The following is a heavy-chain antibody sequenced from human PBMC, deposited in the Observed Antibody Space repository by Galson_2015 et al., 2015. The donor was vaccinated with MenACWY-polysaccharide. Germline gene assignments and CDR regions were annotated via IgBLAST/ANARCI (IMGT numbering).Heavy chain of an antibody. V-gene: IGHV1-8*01. CDR3: AREVYYDSSGYPNDAFDI. CDR1: GYTFTSYD. CDR2: MNPNSGNT. Sequence: SVKVSCKASGYTFTSYDINWVRQATGQGLEWMGWMNPNSGNTGYAQKFQGRVTMTRNTSISTAYMELSSLRSEDTAVYYCAREVYYDSSGYPNDAFDIWGQGTMVTVSS. J-gene: IGHJ3*02. D-gene: IGHD3-22*01.